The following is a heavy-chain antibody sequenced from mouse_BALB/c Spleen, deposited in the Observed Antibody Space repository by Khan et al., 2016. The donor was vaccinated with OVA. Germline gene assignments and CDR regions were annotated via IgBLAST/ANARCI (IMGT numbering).Heavy chain of an antibody. Sequence: QVRLQQSGAELAKPGASVKMSCKASGYTFTSYWMHWVKQRPGPGLEWIGYINPSSGYTEYNQNFKDKATLTADKSSSTAYMQLSSLTSEDSAVYYCARDRIDYWGQGTTLTVSS. J-gene: IGHJ2*01. CDR3: ARDRIDY. V-gene: IGHV1-7*01. CDR1: GYTFTSYW. CDR2: INPSSGYT.